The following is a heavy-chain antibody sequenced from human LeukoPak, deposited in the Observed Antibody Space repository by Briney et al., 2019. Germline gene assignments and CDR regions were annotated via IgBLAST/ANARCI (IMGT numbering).Heavy chain of an antibody. CDR3: AKSYYDSSGWDAFDI. J-gene: IGHJ3*02. Sequence: GGSLRLSCAASGFTFSSYAMSWVRQAPGKGLEWVSAISGSGGSTYYADSVKGRFTISRDNSKNTLYLQMNSLRAEDTAAYYCAKSYYDSSGWDAFDIWGQGTMVTVSS. CDR2: ISGSGGST. D-gene: IGHD3-22*01. V-gene: IGHV3-23*01. CDR1: GFTFSSYA.